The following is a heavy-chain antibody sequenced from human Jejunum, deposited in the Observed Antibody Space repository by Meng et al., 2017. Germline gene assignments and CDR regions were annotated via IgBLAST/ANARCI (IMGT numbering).Heavy chain of an antibody. CDR2: INSDGSTT. CDR1: GFTFSSSW. CDR3: ARAGYYRFDY. V-gene: IGHV3-74*01. J-gene: IGHJ4*02. Sequence: GESLKISCAASGFTFSSSWKHWVRQAPGKGLGGVSRINSDGSTTNYADSVKGRFTISRDNAKNTLYLQMNSLRVEDAALYFCARAGYYRFDYWGQGTLVTDSS. D-gene: IGHD2/OR15-2a*01.